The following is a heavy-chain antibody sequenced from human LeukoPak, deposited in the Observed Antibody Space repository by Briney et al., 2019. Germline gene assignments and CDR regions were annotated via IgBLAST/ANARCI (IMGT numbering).Heavy chain of an antibody. Sequence: PGGSLRLSCSPSGFXVSSNYVSWVRQAPGKGQEWVSVIYSGGTTYYADSVKGRFTISRDNSKNTLYLQMNSLRAEDTAVYYCAWGSGWYGSWGQGDLVTVSS. J-gene: IGHJ5*01. CDR3: AWGSGWYGS. V-gene: IGHV3-53*01. D-gene: IGHD6-19*01. CDR2: IYSGGTT. CDR1: GFXVSSNY.